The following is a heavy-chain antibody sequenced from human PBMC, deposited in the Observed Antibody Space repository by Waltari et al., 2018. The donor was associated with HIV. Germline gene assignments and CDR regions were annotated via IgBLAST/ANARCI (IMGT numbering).Heavy chain of an antibody. CDR2: VFHDGSG. CDR3: VRFVKKTSGTYDSFFFDR. V-gene: IGHV4-38-2*01. Sequence: QVQLQQSGPGLVKPAQTLFLTCVMSGNTFSTPYYWGWVRHSPGRGLECLGIVFHDGSGHLNPSLKGRLSITVDSTDDLLSLTLRSVTAADTALYFCVRFVKKTSGTYDSFFFDRWGRGTLVTVSS. D-gene: IGHD1-26*01. CDR1: GNTFSTPYY. J-gene: IGHJ4*02.